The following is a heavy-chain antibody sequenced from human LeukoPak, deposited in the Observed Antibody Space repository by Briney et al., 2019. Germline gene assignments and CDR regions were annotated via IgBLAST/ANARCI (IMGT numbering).Heavy chain of an antibody. CDR3: ATGFLESGSGELDP. D-gene: IGHD2-15*01. Sequence: ASVKVSCKVSGYTRTELSMHGVRQAPGKGLEWMGGFDPEDGETIYAQKFQGRVTMTEDTSTDTAYMELSSLRSEDTAVYYCATGFLESGSGELDPWGQGTLVTASS. V-gene: IGHV1-24*01. CDR1: GYTRTELS. J-gene: IGHJ5*02. CDR2: FDPEDGET.